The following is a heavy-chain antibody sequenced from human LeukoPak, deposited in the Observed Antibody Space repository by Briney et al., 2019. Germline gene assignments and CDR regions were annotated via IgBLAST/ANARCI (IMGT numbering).Heavy chain of an antibody. CDR2: INPNGGGT. D-gene: IGHD3-9*01. CDR1: GYTFTGYY. V-gene: IGHV1-2*02. J-gene: IGHJ5*02. Sequence: ASVKVSCKASGYTFTGYYMHWVRQAPGQGLEWMGWINPNGGGTNYAQKFQGRVTMTRDTSISTAYMELSRLRSDDTAVYYCARDLRQYYDILTGYSRFDPWGQGTLVTVSS. CDR3: ARDLRQYYDILTGYSRFDP.